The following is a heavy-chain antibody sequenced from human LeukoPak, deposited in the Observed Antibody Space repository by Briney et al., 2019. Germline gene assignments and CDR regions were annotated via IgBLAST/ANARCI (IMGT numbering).Heavy chain of an antibody. Sequence: GGSLRLSCAASGFSFSSYAMNWVRQAPGKGLEWISYIRGGSSAVIYADSVKGRFTISRDNARNLLYLQMNSLRDEGTAVYYCAREDSGSYLPYWGQGTLVTVSS. V-gene: IGHV3-48*02. D-gene: IGHD1-26*01. CDR2: IRGGSSAV. CDR1: GFSFSSYA. CDR3: AREDSGSYLPY. J-gene: IGHJ4*02.